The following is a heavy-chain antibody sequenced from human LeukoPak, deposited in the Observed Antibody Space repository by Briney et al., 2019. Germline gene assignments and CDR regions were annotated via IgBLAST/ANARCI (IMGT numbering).Heavy chain of an antibody. D-gene: IGHD3-10*01. Sequence: GASVKVSCKASGFTFTSYYMHWVRQAPGQGLEWMGIINPSGSYTSYAQKFQGRVTMTRDTSTSTVYMELSSLRSEDTAVYYCARAIRGSKIASRYYFYYMDIWGKGTTVTVSS. CDR1: GFTFTSYY. CDR2: INPSGSYT. J-gene: IGHJ6*03. V-gene: IGHV1-46*01. CDR3: ARAIRGSKIASRYYFYYMDI.